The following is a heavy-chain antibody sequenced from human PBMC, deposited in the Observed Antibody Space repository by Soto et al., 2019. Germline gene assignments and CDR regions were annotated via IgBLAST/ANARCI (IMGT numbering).Heavy chain of an antibody. Sequence: EVQLVESVGGLVQPGGSLRLSCAASGFTFSSYGMNWVSQAPGKGLEWVSYISSSSTTIYYADSVKGRFTIFRDNAKNSLYLQLNSLRDEDTAVYYCARSPYYYDSSNYYGYWGQGTLVTVSS. V-gene: IGHV3-48*02. CDR1: GFTFSSYG. D-gene: IGHD3-22*01. CDR3: ARSPYYYDSSNYYGY. CDR2: ISSSSTTI. J-gene: IGHJ4*02.